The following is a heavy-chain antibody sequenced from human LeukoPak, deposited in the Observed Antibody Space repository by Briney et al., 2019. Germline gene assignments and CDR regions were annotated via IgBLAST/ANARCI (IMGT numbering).Heavy chain of an antibody. CDR1: GYTFTSYA. Sequence: GASVKVSCKASGYTFTSYAMHWVRQAPGQRLEWMGWINAGNGNTKYSQEFQGRVTITRDTSASTAYMELSSLRSEDMAVYYCARGYSSSGYDAFDIWGQGTMVTVSS. CDR3: ARGYSSSGYDAFDI. CDR2: INAGNGNT. D-gene: IGHD6-6*01. V-gene: IGHV1-3*03. J-gene: IGHJ3*02.